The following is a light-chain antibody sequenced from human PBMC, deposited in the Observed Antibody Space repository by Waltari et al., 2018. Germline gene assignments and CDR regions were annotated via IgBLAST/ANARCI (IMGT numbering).Light chain of an antibody. CDR3: QQTNSIPLT. CDR2: ASS. V-gene: IGKV1-39*01. Sequence: DVQMTQSPSSLSASLGDRVTITCRAGQSISSYLNWYQQKPGMAPKLLIYASSTLQTGVPSRFSGSGSGTDFTLTISSLQPEDFASYYCQQTNSIPLTFGGGTKVDIK. J-gene: IGKJ4*01. CDR1: QSISSY.